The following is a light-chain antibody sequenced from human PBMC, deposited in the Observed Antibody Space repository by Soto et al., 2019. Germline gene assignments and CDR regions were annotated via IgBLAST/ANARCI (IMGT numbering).Light chain of an antibody. V-gene: IGKV3-15*01. CDR2: GAS. CDR3: QQYNNWPPLT. J-gene: IGKJ4*01. CDR1: QSVDNF. Sequence: EIVLTQSPATLSLSPGERATLSCRASQSVDNFLAWYQQKPGQAPRLLIHGASTRAPGSPARFSGSGSGTEFTLTISSLQSEDFAVYYCQQYNNWPPLTFGGGTKVDSK.